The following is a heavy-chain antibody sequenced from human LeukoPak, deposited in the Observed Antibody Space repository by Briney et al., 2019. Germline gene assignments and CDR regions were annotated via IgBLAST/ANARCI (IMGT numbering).Heavy chain of an antibody. D-gene: IGHD3-22*01. CDR2: ISSSGSAI. CDR3: AKGGYFYDSSDDY. Sequence: GGSLRLSCAASGLTFSSYEMNWVRQAPGKGLEWLSYISSSGSAIYYADSVKGRFTISRDNAKNSLYLQMNSLRAEDTAVYYCAKGGYFYDSSDDYWGQGTLVTVSS. V-gene: IGHV3-48*03. J-gene: IGHJ4*02. CDR1: GLTFSSYE.